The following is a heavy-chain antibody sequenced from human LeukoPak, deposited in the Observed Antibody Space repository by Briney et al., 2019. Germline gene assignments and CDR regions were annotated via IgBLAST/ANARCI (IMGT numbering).Heavy chain of an antibody. V-gene: IGHV1-69*13. Sequence: SVKVSCKASGGTFSSYAISWVRQAPGQGLEWMGGIIPISGTANYAQKFQGRVTITADESTSTAYMELSSLRSEDTAVYYCAKGYCSSTSCYTGTGWFDPWGQGTLVTVSS. CDR3: AKGYCSSTSCYTGTGWFDP. J-gene: IGHJ5*02. CDR1: GGTFSSYA. D-gene: IGHD2-2*02. CDR2: IIPISGTA.